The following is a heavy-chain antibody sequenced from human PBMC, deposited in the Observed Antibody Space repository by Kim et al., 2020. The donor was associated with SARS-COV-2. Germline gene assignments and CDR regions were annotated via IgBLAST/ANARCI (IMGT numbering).Heavy chain of an antibody. D-gene: IGHD3-9*01. J-gene: IGHJ6*02. CDR1: GFAMSSYG. CDR2: IWYDGGNK. CDR3: ARDYAGYFKGLDV. Sequence: GGSLRLSCAASGFAMSSYGTHWVRQAPGKGLEWVSLIWYDGGNKYYADSVKGRFTISRDNSKNTLYLQMNSLRAEDTAVYYCARDYAGYFKGLDVWGQGTTVTVSS. V-gene: IGHV3-33*01.